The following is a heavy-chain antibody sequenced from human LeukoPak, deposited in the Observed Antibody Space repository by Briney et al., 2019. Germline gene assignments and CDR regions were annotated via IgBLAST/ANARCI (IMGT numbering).Heavy chain of an antibody. Sequence: ASVKVSCKASGYTFTSNYIHWVRQAPGQGLEWMGVIYPRDGSTSYAQKFQGRVTVTRDTSTSTVHMELSGLRSEDTAVYYCARDQEGFDYWGQGTLVTVSS. CDR2: IYPRDGST. V-gene: IGHV1-46*01. CDR1: GYTFTSNY. CDR3: ARDQEGFDY. J-gene: IGHJ4*02.